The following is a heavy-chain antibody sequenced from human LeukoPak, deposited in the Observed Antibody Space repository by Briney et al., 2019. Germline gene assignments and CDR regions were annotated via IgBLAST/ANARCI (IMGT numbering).Heavy chain of an antibody. D-gene: IGHD3-10*01. V-gene: IGHV3-23*01. J-gene: IGHJ4*02. CDR1: GFTFSSYA. CDR2: ISGSGGST. CDR3: AKSPGIYYPYYFDY. Sequence: GGSLRLSCAASGFTFSSYAMNWVRQAPGKGLEWVSSISGSGGSTYYADSVKGRFTISRDNSQNTLYLQMNSLGAEDTALYYCAKSPGIYYPYYFDYWGQGTLVTVSS.